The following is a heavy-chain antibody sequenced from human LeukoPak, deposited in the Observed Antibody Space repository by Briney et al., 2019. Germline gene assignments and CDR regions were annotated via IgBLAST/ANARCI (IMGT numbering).Heavy chain of an antibody. Sequence: GASLRLSCAASGFTFSNYAMSWVRQAPGKGLGWVSAILGSGGSTYYADSVKGRFTVSRDNSKSTLYLQMNSLRAEDTALYYCAKWGDYDVLTGYYVPDYWGQGTLVTVSS. D-gene: IGHD3-9*01. V-gene: IGHV3-23*01. J-gene: IGHJ4*02. CDR3: AKWGDYDVLTGYYVPDY. CDR1: GFTFSNYA. CDR2: ILGSGGST.